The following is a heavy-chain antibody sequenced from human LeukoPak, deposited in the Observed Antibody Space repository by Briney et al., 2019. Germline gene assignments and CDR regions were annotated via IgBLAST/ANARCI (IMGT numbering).Heavy chain of an antibody. CDR1: GGSFSGYY. J-gene: IGHJ3*02. CDR2: INHSGST. V-gene: IGHV4-34*01. CDR3: ARAAVAGPFDAFDI. Sequence: SETLSLTCAVYGGSFSGYYWSWIRQLPGKGLEWIGEINHSGSTDYNPSLKGRVTISVDTSKNQFSLRLSSVTAADTAVYYCARAAVAGPFDAFDIWGQGTMVTVSS. D-gene: IGHD6-19*01.